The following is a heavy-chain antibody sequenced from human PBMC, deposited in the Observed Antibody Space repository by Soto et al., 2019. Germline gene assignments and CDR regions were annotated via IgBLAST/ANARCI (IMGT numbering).Heavy chain of an antibody. Sequence: PSETLSLTCAVYGGSFSGYYWSWIRQPPGKGLEWIGEINHSGSTNYNPSLKSRVTISVDTSKNQFSLKLSSVTAADTAVYYCARGLDIIGPLLPPTHHMVRGAAQGGYYFDYWGQGTLVTVSS. CDR3: ARGLDIIGPLLPPTHHMVRGAAQGGYYFDY. V-gene: IGHV4-34*01. CDR2: INHSGST. CDR1: GGSFSGYY. D-gene: IGHD3-10*01. J-gene: IGHJ4*02.